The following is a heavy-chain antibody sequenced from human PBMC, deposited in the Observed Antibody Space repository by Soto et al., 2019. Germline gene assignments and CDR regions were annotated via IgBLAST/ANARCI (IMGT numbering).Heavy chain of an antibody. CDR3: ATTTVTYNWFDP. D-gene: IGHD4-17*01. J-gene: IGHJ5*02. CDR1: GGTFSSYA. CDR2: IIPIFGTA. V-gene: IGHV1-69*01. Sequence: QVQLVQSGAEVKKPGSSVKVSCKASGGTFSSYAISWVRQAPGQGLEWMGGIIPIFGTANYAQKFQGRVTSTADESASTAYMELSILRSEDTAVYYCATTTVTYNWFDPWGQGTLVTVSS.